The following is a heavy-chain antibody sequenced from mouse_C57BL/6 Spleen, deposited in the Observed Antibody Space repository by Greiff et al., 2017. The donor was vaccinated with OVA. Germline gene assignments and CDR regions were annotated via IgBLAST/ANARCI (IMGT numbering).Heavy chain of an antibody. D-gene: IGHD2-2*01. CDR2: INPGSGGT. J-gene: IGHJ4*01. CDR1: GYAFTNYL. Sequence: VQVVESGAELVRPGTSVKVSCKASGYAFTNYLIEWVKQRPGQGLEWIGVINPGSGGTNYNEKFKGKATLTADKSSSTAYMQLSSLTSEDSAVYFCARWGYDYAMDYWGQGTSVTVSS. V-gene: IGHV1-54*01. CDR3: ARWGYDYAMDY.